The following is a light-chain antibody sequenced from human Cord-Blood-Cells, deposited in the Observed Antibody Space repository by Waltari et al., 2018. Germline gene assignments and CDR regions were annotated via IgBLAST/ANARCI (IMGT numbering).Light chain of an antibody. J-gene: IGLJ3*02. V-gene: IGLV1-44*01. CDR1: SSNIGSNT. CDR2: SNK. Sequence: QSVLTQPPSASGTPGQRVTISCSGSSSNIGSNTVNWYQQLPGTAPKLLIYSNKQRPSGVPDRFSGSKSGTSASLAISGLQSEDEADYYCAAWDDSLNGWVFGGGTKLTV. CDR3: AAWDDSLNGWV.